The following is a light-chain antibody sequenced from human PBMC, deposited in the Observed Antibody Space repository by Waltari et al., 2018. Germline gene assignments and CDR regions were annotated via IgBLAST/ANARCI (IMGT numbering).Light chain of an antibody. CDR2: VNSDGGH. CDR3: QSWDTETVV. V-gene: IGLV4-69*01. CDR1: SGHATYA. J-gene: IGLJ2*01. Sequence: QLVVTQSPSASASLGASVKLTCTLSSGHATYAIAWHQQQSVPRPRFLMRVNSDGGHTKGDGIPDRFSGSSSGAERYLTISRLQSEDEAEYYCQSWDTETVVFGGGTKVTVL.